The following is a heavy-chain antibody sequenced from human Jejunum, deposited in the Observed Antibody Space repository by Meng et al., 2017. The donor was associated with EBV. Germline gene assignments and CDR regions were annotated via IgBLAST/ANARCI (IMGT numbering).Heavy chain of an antibody. J-gene: IGHJ4*02. Sequence: EVQLVEAGGGLVKPGVSLRRSLAGSGFTFSSYWMHWVRQAPGKGLVWVSRINEDGDTTTYADSVKGRFTISRDNAKNTLYLQMNSLRAEDTAVYYCSRDLVGSNDYWGQGTLVTVSS. D-gene: IGHD2-8*02. CDR3: SRDLVGSNDY. CDR2: INEDGDTT. V-gene: IGHV3-74*01. CDR1: GFTFSSYW.